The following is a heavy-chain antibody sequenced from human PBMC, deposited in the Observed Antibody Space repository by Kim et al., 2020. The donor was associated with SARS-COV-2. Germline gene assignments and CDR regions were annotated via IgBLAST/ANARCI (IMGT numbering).Heavy chain of an antibody. CDR1: GGSISSGGYY. CDR2: IYYSGST. J-gene: IGHJ3*02. D-gene: IGHD3-10*01. CDR3: ASGAVRGPSAFDI. V-gene: IGHV4-31*03. Sequence: SETLSLTCTVSGGSISSGGYYWSWIRQHPGKGLEWIGYIYYSGSTYYNPSLKSRVTISVDTSKNQFSLKLSSVTAADTAVYYCASGAVRGPSAFDIWGQGTMVTVSS.